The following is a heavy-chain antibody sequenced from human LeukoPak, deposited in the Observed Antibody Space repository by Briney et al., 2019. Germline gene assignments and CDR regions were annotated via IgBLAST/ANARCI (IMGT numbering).Heavy chain of an antibody. CDR2: ISGSAHKI. CDR3: AGRPTGYSSGYVY. CDR1: GFSFSSYG. Sequence: GRSLRLSCAASGFSFSSYGMHWVRQAPEKGLDWVSVISGSAHKIRYADSVKGRFTISRDNSENTVYLQMNNLRAEDTALYYCAGRPTGYSSGYVYWGQGALVTVSS. V-gene: IGHV3-23*01. J-gene: IGHJ4*02. D-gene: IGHD5-18*01.